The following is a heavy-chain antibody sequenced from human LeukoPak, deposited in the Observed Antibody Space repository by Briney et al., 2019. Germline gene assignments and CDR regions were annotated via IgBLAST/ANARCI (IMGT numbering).Heavy chain of an antibody. D-gene: IGHD4-17*01. V-gene: IGHV3-7*05. CDR3: ARHEGYGEVGY. CDR2: IKQDGSER. Sequence: GGSLRLSCATSGFTFSSYWMSWVRQAPGKGLEWVANIKQDGSERYYVDSVKGRFTISRDNAKNSLYLQMNRLRAEDTAVYYCARHEGYGEVGYWGQGTLVTVSS. J-gene: IGHJ4*02. CDR1: GFTFSSYW.